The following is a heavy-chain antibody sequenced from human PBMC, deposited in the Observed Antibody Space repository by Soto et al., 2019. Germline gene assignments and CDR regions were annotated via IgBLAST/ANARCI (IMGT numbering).Heavy chain of an antibody. J-gene: IGHJ4*02. CDR3: ARVRTPGYPFDY. Sequence: QVQLVESGGGVVQPGRSLRLSCAASGFTFSSYGMHWVRQAPGKGLEWVAVIWDDGSNKCYADSVKGRFTISRDNSKNTLYLQMNSLRAEDTAVYYCARVRTPGYPFDYWGQETLVTVSS. D-gene: IGHD5-18*01. CDR2: IWDDGSNK. CDR1: GFTFSSYG. V-gene: IGHV3-33*01.